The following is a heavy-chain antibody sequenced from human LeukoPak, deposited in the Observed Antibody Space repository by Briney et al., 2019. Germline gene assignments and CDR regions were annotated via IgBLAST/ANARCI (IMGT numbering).Heavy chain of an antibody. D-gene: IGHD3-10*01. CDR1: GGSFSGYY. CDR3: ARDSDYYGSGKAFDI. Sequence: SETLSLTCAVYGGSFSGYYWSWIRQPPGKGLEWIGEIYHSGSTNYNPSLKSRVTISVDKSKNQFSLKLSSVTAADTAVYYCARDSDYYGSGKAFDIWGQGTMVTVSS. V-gene: IGHV4-34*01. CDR2: IYHSGST. J-gene: IGHJ3*02.